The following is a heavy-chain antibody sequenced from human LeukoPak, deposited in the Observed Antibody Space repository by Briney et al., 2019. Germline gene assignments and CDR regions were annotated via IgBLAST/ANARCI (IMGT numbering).Heavy chain of an antibody. CDR3: ARGSSFSNF. D-gene: IGHD6-13*01. J-gene: IGHJ4*02. Sequence: GGSLRLSCAASGFTFSTYTMNWVRQAPGKGLEWVSFISTSSSYIYYVDSVKGRFTISRDNAKNSLYLQMNSLRAEDTAVYYCARGSSFSNFWGQGILVTVSS. CDR2: ISTSSSYI. CDR1: GFTFSTYT. V-gene: IGHV3-21*01.